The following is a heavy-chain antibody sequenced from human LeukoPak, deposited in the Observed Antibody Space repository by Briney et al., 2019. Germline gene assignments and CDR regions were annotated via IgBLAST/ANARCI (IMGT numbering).Heavy chain of an antibody. CDR3: ARDGYSGSYYRLYYFFMDV. CDR1: GFTFSSYA. Sequence: GGSLRLSCAASGFTFSSYAMHWVRQAPGKGLEWVAVISYDGSNKYYADSVKGRFTISRDNSENTLYLQMNSLRGEDTAVYYCARDGYSGSYYRLYYFFMDVWGKGTTVTVSS. D-gene: IGHD1-26*01. V-gene: IGHV3-30*04. CDR2: ISYDGSNK. J-gene: IGHJ6*03.